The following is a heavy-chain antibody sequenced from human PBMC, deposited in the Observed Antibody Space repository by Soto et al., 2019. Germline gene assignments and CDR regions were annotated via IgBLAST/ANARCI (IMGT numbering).Heavy chain of an antibody. CDR1: GFTFSSYA. V-gene: IGHV3-23*01. CDR3: AKELGGIRFLEWSPAAPSSFDY. D-gene: IGHD3-3*01. Sequence: GGSLRLSCAASGFTFSSYAMSWVRQAPGKGLEWVSAISGSGGSTYYADSVKGRFTISRDNSKNTLYLQMNSLRAEDTAVYYCAKELGGIRFLEWSPAAPSSFDYWGQGTLVTVSS. CDR2: ISGSGGST. J-gene: IGHJ4*02.